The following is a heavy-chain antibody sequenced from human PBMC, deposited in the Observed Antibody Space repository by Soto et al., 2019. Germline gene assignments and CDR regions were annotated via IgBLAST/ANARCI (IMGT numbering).Heavy chain of an antibody. V-gene: IGHV1-8*01. CDR1: GYTFTSYD. Sequence: ASVKVSCKASGYTFTSYDINWVRQATGQGLEWMGWMNPNSGNTGYAQKFQGRVTMTRNTSISTAYMELSSLRSEDTAVYYCARGDAGCGRGSYYYYYMAFWGKGTTVSVSS. CDR2: MNPNSGNT. CDR3: ARGDAGCGRGSYYYYYMAF. D-gene: IGHD2-15*01. J-gene: IGHJ6*03.